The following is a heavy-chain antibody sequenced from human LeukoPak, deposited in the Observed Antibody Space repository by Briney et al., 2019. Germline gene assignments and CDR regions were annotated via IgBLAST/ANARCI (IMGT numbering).Heavy chain of an antibody. CDR2: IIPIFGTA. CDR1: GGTFSSYA. D-gene: IGHD5-24*01. J-gene: IGHJ4*02. CDR3: ARGRAGGWLQGGDY. Sequence: VASVKVSCKASGGTFSSYAISWVRQAPGQGLEWMGGIIPIFGTANYAQKFQGRVTITTDESTSTAYMELSSLISEDTAVYYWARGRAGGWLQGGDYWGQATPVTVPS. V-gene: IGHV1-69*05.